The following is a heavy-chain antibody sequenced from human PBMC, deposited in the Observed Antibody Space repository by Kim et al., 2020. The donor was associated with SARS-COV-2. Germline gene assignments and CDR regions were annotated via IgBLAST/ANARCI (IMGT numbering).Heavy chain of an antibody. CDR3: AIIAVAGTASFDY. V-gene: IGHV3-30*02. J-gene: IGHJ4*02. Sequence: YADSVQGRFTISRDNSKNTLYLQMNSLRAEDTAVYYCAIIAVAGTASFDYWGQGTLVTVSS. D-gene: IGHD6-19*01.